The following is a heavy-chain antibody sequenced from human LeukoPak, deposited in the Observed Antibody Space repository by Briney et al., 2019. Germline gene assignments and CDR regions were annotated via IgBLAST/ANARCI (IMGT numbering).Heavy chain of an antibody. V-gene: IGHV3-23*01. J-gene: IGHJ4*02. CDR3: AKAGSIAAAGNSLYYFDY. CDR2: ISGSGGST. Sequence: GGSLRLSCAASGFTFSSYAMCRVRQAPGKGLEWVSAISGSGGSTYYADSVKGRFTISRDNSKNTLYLQMNSLRAEDTAVYYCAKAGSIAAAGNSLYYFDYWGEGTLVTVSS. D-gene: IGHD6-13*01. CDR1: GFTFSSYA.